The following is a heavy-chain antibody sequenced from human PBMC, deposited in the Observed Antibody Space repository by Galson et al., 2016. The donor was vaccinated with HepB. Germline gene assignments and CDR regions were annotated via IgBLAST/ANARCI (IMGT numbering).Heavy chain of an antibody. CDR2: IYSDDST. D-gene: IGHD3-10*01. CDR3: ARDGGSGSYNTEDYYYGMDV. CDR1: GFTVSSNC. V-gene: IGHV3-66*01. Sequence: SLRLSCAGPGFTVSSNCVSWVRQAPGTGLEWVSFIYSDDSTYYADSVKGRFTISRDNSKNTLYLQMNSLRAEDTAVYYCARDGGSGSYNTEDYYYGMDVWGQGTTVTVSS. J-gene: IGHJ6*02.